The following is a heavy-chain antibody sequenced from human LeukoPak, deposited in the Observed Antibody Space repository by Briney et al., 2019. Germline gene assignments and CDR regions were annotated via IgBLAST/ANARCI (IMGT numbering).Heavy chain of an antibody. CDR1: GFAFSNYW. D-gene: IGHD6-13*01. Sequence: PGGSLRLSCAASGFAFSNYWMHWVRQPPGKGLVRVSRINGERNITTYADSVKGRFTISRDNAKNTLSLQMNGLTAADTATYYCVRAIQGIADFWGQGILVTVSS. CDR2: INGERNIT. V-gene: IGHV3-74*01. CDR3: VRAIQGIADF. J-gene: IGHJ4*02.